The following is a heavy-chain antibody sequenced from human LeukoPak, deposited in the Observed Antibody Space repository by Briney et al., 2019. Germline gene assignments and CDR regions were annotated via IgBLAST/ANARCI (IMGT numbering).Heavy chain of an antibody. CDR3: ARDDSSSPPTLTRYDAFDI. CDR1: GFTFSSYA. J-gene: IGHJ3*02. Sequence: GGSLRLSCAASGFTFSSYAMSWVRQAPGKGLEWVSAISGSGGSTYYADSVKGRFTISRDNSKNTLYLQMNSLRAEDTAVYYCARDDSSSPPTLTRYDAFDIWGQGTMVTVSS. V-gene: IGHV3-23*01. CDR2: ISGSGGST. D-gene: IGHD6-6*01.